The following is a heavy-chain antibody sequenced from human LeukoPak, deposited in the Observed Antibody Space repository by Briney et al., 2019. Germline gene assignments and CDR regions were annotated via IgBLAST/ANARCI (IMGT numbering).Heavy chain of an antibody. CDR1: GGSISSGSYY. V-gene: IGHV4-61*02. CDR3: ASPGILTGSGAFDI. D-gene: IGHD3-9*01. J-gene: IGHJ3*02. Sequence: SETLSLTCTVSGGSISSGSYYWSWIRQPAGKGLEWIGRIYTSGSTNYNSSLKSRVTMSVDTSKNQFSLKLSSVTAADTAVYYCASPGILTGSGAFDIWGQGTMVTVSS. CDR2: IYTSGST.